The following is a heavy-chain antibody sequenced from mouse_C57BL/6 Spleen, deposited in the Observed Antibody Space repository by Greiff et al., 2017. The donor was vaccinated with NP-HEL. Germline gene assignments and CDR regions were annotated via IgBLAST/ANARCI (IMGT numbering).Heavy chain of an antibody. D-gene: IGHD2-4*01. J-gene: IGHJ2*01. CDR3: ARSAYDYDEGYDFDY. CDR1: GYTFTDYN. V-gene: IGHV1-18*01. Sequence: EVQLQQSGPELVKPGASVKIPCKASGYTFTDYNMDWVKQSHGKSLEWIGDINPNNGGTTYNQKFKGKATLTVDKSSSTAYMELRSLTSEDTAVYYCARSAYDYDEGYDFDYWGQGTTLTVSS. CDR2: INPNNGGT.